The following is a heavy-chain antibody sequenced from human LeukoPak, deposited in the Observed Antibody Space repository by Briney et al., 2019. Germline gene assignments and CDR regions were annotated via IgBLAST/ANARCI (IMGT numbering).Heavy chain of an antibody. J-gene: IGHJ4*02. CDR1: GFTLGRHD. CDR2: LASGSQT. Sequence: GGSLRLSCTASGFTLGRHDMHWVRQTTGEGLEWVAALASGSQTFYAGSVKGRFTVSRGDAKNSLYLQMNSLRAGDTAVYYCVREARGYHYTYFGCWGQGTLVTVPS. CDR3: VREARGYHYTYFGC. D-gene: IGHD5-18*01. V-gene: IGHV3-13*01.